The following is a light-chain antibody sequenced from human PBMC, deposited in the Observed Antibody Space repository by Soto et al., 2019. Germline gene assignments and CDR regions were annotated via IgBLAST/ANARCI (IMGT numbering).Light chain of an antibody. V-gene: IGLV6-57*04. CDR1: SGSIASNY. Sequence: NLMLTQPHSVSESPGKTVSISCTRSSGSIASNYVQWYQQRPGSAPNTVIYEDNQRPSGVRDRFSGSIDSSSNSASLTISGLKTEDEADYYCQSYDSSTVVFGGGTKLTVL. CDR3: QSYDSSTVV. J-gene: IGLJ2*01. CDR2: EDN.